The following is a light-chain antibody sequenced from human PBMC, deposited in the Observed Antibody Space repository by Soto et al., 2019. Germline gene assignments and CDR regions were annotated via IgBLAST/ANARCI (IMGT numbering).Light chain of an antibody. Sequence: DIQMTQSPSTLSASVGDRVSINCRASQSISGWLAWYQQKPGKAPKLLIYKASSLESGVPSRFGGGGSKTEFTLTISSLQPDDIATYYCQQYNRYPWTFGLGTKVDIK. CDR1: QSISGW. J-gene: IGKJ1*01. CDR3: QQYNRYPWT. CDR2: KAS. V-gene: IGKV1-5*03.